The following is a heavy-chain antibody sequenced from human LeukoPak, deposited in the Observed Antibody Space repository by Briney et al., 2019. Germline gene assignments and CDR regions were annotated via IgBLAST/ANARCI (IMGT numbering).Heavy chain of an antibody. CDR2: IIPIFGTA. CDR3: ARGGGCSSTSCYRILYYFDY. V-gene: IGHV1-69*13. Sequence: SVRVSCKASGGTFSSYAISWVRQAPGQGLEWMGGIIPIFGTANYAQKFQGRVTITADESTSTAYMELSSLRSEDTAVYYCARGGGCSSTSCYRILYYFDYWGQGTLVTVSS. CDR1: GGTFSSYA. D-gene: IGHD2-2*01. J-gene: IGHJ4*02.